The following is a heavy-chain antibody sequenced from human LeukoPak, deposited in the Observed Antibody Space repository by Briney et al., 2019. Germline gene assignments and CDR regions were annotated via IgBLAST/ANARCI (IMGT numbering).Heavy chain of an antibody. CDR2: ISSSGANT. J-gene: IGHJ4*02. CDR1: GFTFSSYA. Sequence: HPGGSLRLSCAASGFTFSSYAMSWVPQAPGKGLEWVSSISSSGANTYYADSVKGRFTIARDNSKNTLYLQMSSLRAEDTAVYYCAKRDRPCSGDCSAPYYFDYWGQGTLVTVSS. D-gene: IGHD2-21*02. V-gene: IGHV3-23*01. CDR3: AKRDRPCSGDCSAPYYFDY.